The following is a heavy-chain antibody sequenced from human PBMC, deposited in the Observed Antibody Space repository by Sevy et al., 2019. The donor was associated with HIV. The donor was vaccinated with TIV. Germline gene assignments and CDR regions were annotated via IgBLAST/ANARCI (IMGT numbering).Heavy chain of an antibody. CDR3: ARDLPVPPIALMVPGNYYYMDV. CDR1: GYTFTSYG. V-gene: IGHV1-18*04. CDR2: ISAYNGNT. Sequence: ASVKVSCKASGYTFTSYGISWVRQAPGQGLEWMGWISAYNGNTNYAQKLQGRVTMTTDTSTSTAYMELRSLRSDDTAVYYCARDLPVPPIALMVPGNYYYMDVWGKGTTVTVSS. D-gene: IGHD2-8*01. J-gene: IGHJ6*03.